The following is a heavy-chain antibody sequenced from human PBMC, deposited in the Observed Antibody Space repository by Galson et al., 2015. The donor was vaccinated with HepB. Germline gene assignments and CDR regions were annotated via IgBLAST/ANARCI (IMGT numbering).Heavy chain of an antibody. CDR1: GFTFSSYA. D-gene: IGHD6-19*01. Sequence: SLRLSCAASGFTFSSYAMHWVRQAPGKGLEYVSAISSNGGSTYYADSVKGRFTISRDNSKNTLYLQMSSLRAEDTAVYYCVKASGWYTGNHDAFDIWGQGTMVTVSS. CDR2: ISSNGGST. V-gene: IGHV3-64D*06. J-gene: IGHJ3*02. CDR3: VKASGWYTGNHDAFDI.